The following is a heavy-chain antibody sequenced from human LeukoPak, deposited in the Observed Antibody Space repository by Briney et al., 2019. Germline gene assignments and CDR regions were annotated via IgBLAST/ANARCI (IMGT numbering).Heavy chain of an antibody. V-gene: IGHV3-23*01. J-gene: IGHJ4*02. CDR1: GFTFSSFA. CDR2: ISGSGDST. Sequence: GGSLRPSCAASGFTFSSFAMSWVRQAPGKGLEWVSVISGSGDSTYYADSVKGRFTISRDNSKNTLYLQMNSLRAEDTAIYYCAKDRHIVVVPAATGVGDYWGQGTLVTVSS. D-gene: IGHD2-2*01. CDR3: AKDRHIVVVPAATGVGDY.